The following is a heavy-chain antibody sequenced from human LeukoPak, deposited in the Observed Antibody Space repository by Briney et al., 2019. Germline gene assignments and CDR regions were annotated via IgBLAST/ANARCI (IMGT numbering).Heavy chain of an antibody. CDR2: IYYSEAS. D-gene: IGHD1-26*01. J-gene: IGHJ5*02. Sequence: PSETLSLTCTVSGGSINNYYWSWIRQPPGKGLEWIGYIYYSEASNYNPSLKSRVTMSVDTSKNQFYLKLSSVTAADTALYYCAREGSTRWHWFAPWGQGTLVTVSS. CDR1: GGSINNYY. V-gene: IGHV4-59*01. CDR3: AREGSTRWHWFAP.